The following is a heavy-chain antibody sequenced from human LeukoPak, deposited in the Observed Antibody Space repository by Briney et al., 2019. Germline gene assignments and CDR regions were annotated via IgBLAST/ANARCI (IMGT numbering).Heavy chain of an antibody. V-gene: IGHV3-23*01. CDR2: MSGDATST. CDR3: AKRTSGSSWYSSDS. D-gene: IGHD6-13*01. J-gene: IGHJ4*02. CDR1: GSTFSSFA. Sequence: GGSLRLSCAASGSTFSSFAMNWVRQAPGKGLEWVSTMSGDATSTYYADSVKGRFTISRDNSKNTLYLQMNSLRADDTAVYYCAKRTSGSSWYSSDSWGQGTLVTVSS.